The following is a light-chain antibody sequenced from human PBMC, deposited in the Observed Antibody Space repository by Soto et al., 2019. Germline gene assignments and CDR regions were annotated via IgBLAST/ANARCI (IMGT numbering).Light chain of an antibody. J-gene: IGLJ2*01. V-gene: IGLV1-36*01. CDR1: SSTVGNNA. CDR2: YDD. CDR3: AVWDDSLNGVV. Sequence: QSVLTQPPSVSEAPRQRVTISCSGSSSTVGNNAVNWYQQLPGKAPKLLIYYDDLLPSGVSDRFSGSKSGTSASLAISGLQSEDEADYYCAVWDDSLNGVVFGGGTKLTVL.